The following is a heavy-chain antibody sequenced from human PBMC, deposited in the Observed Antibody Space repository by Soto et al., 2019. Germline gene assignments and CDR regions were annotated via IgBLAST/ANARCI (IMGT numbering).Heavy chain of an antibody. V-gene: IGHV4-39*02. Sequence: QLQLRESGPGLVKPSETLSLTCSVSGGSIRSSTYYWAWIRQPPGKGLEWIATFHYGGSTYYNPSIKSRVTLSMYTSKHDFSLNWTYLNASDTAIYYCARFTPDLLHSNLWSVYYLSYFDYWGQGTLVIVSA. D-gene: IGHD3-3*01. CDR1: GGSIRSSTYY. CDR3: ARFTPDLLHSNLWSVYYLSYFDY. J-gene: IGHJ4*02. CDR2: FHYGGST.